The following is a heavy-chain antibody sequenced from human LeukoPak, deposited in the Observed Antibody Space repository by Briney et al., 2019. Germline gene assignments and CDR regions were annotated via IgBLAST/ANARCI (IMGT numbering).Heavy chain of an antibody. V-gene: IGHV3-64*01. CDR3: ARDRLGYYDILTGYAYFDY. Sequence: PGGSLRLSCAASGFTFSSYAMHWVRQAPGKGLEYVSAISSNGGSTYYANSVKGRFTISRDNSKNTLYLQMGSLRAEDMAVYYCARDRLGYYDILTGYAYFDYWGQGTLVTVSS. CDR1: GFTFSSYA. CDR2: ISSNGGST. D-gene: IGHD3-9*01. J-gene: IGHJ4*02.